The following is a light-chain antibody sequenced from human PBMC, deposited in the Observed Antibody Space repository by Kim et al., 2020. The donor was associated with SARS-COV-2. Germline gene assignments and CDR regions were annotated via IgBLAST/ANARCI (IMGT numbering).Light chain of an antibody. CDR2: DNN. Sequence: QPVLTQPPSVSGAPGQRVTISCTGSSSNIGAGYDVHWYQQLPGTSPKLLIFDNNDRPSGVPDRFSASKSGTSASLAITGLQAEDEADYYCQSYDTSLTEGVFGGGTQLTVL. CDR1: SSNIGAGYD. V-gene: IGLV1-40*01. J-gene: IGLJ3*02. CDR3: QSYDTSLTEGV.